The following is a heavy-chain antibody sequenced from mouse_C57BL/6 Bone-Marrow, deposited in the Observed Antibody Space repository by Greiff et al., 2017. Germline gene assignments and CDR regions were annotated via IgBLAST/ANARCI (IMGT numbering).Heavy chain of an antibody. CDR2: IDPETGGT. CDR3: TRKYGYDPHYYAMDY. Sequence: QVQLQQSGAELVRPGASVTLSCKASGYTFTDYEMHWVKQTPVHGLEWIGAIDPETGGTAYNQKFKGKAILTADKSSSTAYMELRSLTSEDSAVYYCTRKYGYDPHYYAMDYWGQGTSVTVSS. J-gene: IGHJ4*01. V-gene: IGHV1-15*01. D-gene: IGHD2-2*01. CDR1: GYTFTDYE.